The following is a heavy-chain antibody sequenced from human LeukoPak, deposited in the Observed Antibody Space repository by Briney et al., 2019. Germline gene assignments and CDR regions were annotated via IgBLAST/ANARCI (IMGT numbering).Heavy chain of an antibody. V-gene: IGHV4-59*08. J-gene: IGHJ6*03. CDR1: GGSISSHY. CDR3: ARILGGSGTQYYMDV. Sequence: SETLSLTCTVSGGSISSHYWSWIRQPPGKGLEWIGYIYYSGSTNYNPSLKSRVTISVDTSKNQFSLKLSSVTAADTAVYYCARILGGSGTQYYMDVWGKGTTVTVSS. CDR2: IYYSGST. D-gene: IGHD3-10*01.